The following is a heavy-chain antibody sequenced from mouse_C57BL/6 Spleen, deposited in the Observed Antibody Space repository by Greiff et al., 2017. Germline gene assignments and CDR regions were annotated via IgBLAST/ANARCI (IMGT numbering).Heavy chain of an antibody. D-gene: IGHD1-1*01. CDR3: ARSITTVDYFDY. V-gene: IGHV1-69*01. J-gene: IGHJ2*01. Sequence: VQLQESGAELVMPGASVKLSCKASGYTFTSYWMHWVKQRPGQGLEWIGEIDPSDSYTNYNQKFKGKSTLTVDKSSSTAYMQLSSLTSEDSAVYYCARSITTVDYFDYWGQGTTLTVSS. CDR1: GYTFTSYW. CDR2: IDPSDSYT.